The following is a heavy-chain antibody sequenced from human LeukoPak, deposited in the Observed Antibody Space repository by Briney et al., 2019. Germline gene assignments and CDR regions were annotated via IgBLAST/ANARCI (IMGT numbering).Heavy chain of an antibody. CDR1: GYTFTSYA. J-gene: IGHJ4*02. D-gene: IGHD2-8*01. Sequence: ASVTVSCTASGYTFTSYAMNWVRQAPGQGLEWMGWINTNTGNPTYAQGFTGRFVFSLDTSVSTAYLQISSLKAEDTAVYYCARAPQILYPKGISYYFDYWGQGTLVTVSS. CDR2: INTNTGNP. V-gene: IGHV7-4-1*02. CDR3: ARAPQILYPKGISYYFDY.